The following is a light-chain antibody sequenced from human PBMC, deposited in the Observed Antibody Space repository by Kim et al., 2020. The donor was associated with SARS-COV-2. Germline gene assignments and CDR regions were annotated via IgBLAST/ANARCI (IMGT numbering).Light chain of an antibody. Sequence: GQSITISCPGTSSDVGGYDYVSWYQQHPGKAPKLMIYDVYNRPSGVSTRFSGSKSGNTASLTISGLQPEDEADYYCSSFTYTSTPSFGPGTKVTVL. CDR1: SSDVGGYDY. J-gene: IGLJ1*01. CDR3: SSFTYTSTPS. CDR2: DVY. V-gene: IGLV2-14*03.